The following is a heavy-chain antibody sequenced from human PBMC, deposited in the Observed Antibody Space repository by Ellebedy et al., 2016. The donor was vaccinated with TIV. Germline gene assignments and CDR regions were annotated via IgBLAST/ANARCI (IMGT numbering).Heavy chain of an antibody. CDR1: GFTFSNYA. V-gene: IGHV3-23*01. CDR3: ASYRYHYYVGNTIFVY. Sequence: PGGSLRLSCAASGFTFSNYAMNWVRHAPGKGLEWVAGVNAGGIVIAYADSVKGRFIISRDNSKNTLDLQMNSLRAEDTAVYYCASYRYHYYVGNTIFVYWGQGTLVTLSS. CDR2: VNAGGIVI. D-gene: IGHD3-16*02. J-gene: IGHJ4*02.